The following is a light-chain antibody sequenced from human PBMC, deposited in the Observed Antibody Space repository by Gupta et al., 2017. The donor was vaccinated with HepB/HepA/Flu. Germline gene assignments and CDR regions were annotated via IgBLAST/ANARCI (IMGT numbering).Light chain of an antibody. Sequence: QSALTQPPSASGSPGQSVTISCTGTSSDVGGYNYVSWYQQHPGKAPKLMIYEVSKRPSGVPDRFSGSKSGNTASLTVSGLQAEDEADYYCSSYAGTITFYVFGTGTKVTVL. CDR2: EVS. J-gene: IGLJ1*01. CDR1: SSDVGGYNY. V-gene: IGLV2-8*01. CDR3: SSYAGTITFYV.